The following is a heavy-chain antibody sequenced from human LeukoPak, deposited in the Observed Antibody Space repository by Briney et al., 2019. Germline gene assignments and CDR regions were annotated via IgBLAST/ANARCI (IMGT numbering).Heavy chain of an antibody. CDR3: ARDLGHTSGLDY. Sequence: GGSLRLSCAASGFTFSTYWMHWVRQAPGKGLEWVAVIWYDGSNKYYADSVKGRFTISRDNSKNTLYLQMNSLRAEDTAVYYCARDLGHTSGLDYWGQGTLVTVSS. D-gene: IGHD3-10*01. CDR2: IWYDGSNK. V-gene: IGHV3-33*08. J-gene: IGHJ4*02. CDR1: GFTFSTYW.